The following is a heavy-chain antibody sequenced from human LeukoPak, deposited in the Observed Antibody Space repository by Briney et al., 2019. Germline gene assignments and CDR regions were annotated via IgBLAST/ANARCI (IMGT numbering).Heavy chain of an antibody. V-gene: IGHV3-66*01. CDR3: ARDRVGAFDY. CDR1: GFTVSSNY. D-gene: IGHD1-26*01. Sequence: GGSLRLSCAASGFTVSSNYMSWVRQAPGKGLEWVSVIYSGGSTYYADSVKGRFTISRDNSKNTLYLQMDSLRAEDTAVYYCARDRVGAFDYWGQGTLVTVSS. J-gene: IGHJ4*02. CDR2: IYSGGST.